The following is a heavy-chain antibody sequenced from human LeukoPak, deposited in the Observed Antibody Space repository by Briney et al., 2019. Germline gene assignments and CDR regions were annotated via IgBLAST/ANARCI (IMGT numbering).Heavy chain of an antibody. CDR3: ARGNFSAYDI. CDR2: IKQDGSEK. J-gene: IGHJ3*02. V-gene: IGHV3-7*05. Sequence: PEGSLRLSCAASGFTFSRHWMSWVRQAPGKGLEWVANIKQDGSEKYYVDSVKGRFTISRDNAKNSLYLQMNSLRAEDTAVYYCARGNFSAYDIWGQGTMVTVSS. CDR1: GFTFSRHW. D-gene: IGHD2/OR15-2a*01.